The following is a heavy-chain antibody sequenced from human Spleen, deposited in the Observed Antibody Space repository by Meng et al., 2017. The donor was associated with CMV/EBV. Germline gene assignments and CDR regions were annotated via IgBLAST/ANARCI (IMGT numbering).Heavy chain of an antibody. CDR1: GGTLSSYA. V-gene: IGHV1-69*05. D-gene: IGHD2-8*02. CDR2: IIPIFGTP. Sequence: SAKVSCKASGGTLSSYAITWVRQAPGQGLEWMGGIIPIFGTPSHAQKFQGRVTIDMDESTTTAYMEVNSLTSNDTAVYYCARLRGTVYRILSDDALDVWGQGTMVTVSS. CDR3: ARLRGTVYRILSDDALDV. J-gene: IGHJ3*01.